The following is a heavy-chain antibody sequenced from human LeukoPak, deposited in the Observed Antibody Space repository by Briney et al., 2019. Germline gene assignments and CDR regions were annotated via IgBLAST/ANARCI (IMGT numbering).Heavy chain of an antibody. Sequence: GGSLRLSCAGAGFRVGSNSMTWVRQAPGKGLDWVSVIDTGDRTFYAGSVKGRFAVSRDNSRDIVYLQMNSLRDEDTAVYYCASRVTGDDVYDIWGQGTMVTVSP. CDR1: GFRVGSNS. CDR2: IDTGDRT. CDR3: ASRVTGDDVYDI. V-gene: IGHV3-53*01. D-gene: IGHD7-27*01. J-gene: IGHJ3*02.